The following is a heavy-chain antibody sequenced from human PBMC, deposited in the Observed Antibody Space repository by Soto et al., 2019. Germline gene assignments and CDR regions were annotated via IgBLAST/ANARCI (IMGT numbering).Heavy chain of an antibody. CDR2: INPSGDGT. CDR1: GYTFNAFY. D-gene: IGHD4-17*01. Sequence: SVKVSFKAFGYTFNAFYMHWVRQAPGQGLEWMGVINPSGDGTSYAQKFQGRVTMTRDTSTSTVYMELSSLRSEDTAVYYCARVALGYDYADVWGQGTTVTVSS. V-gene: IGHV1-46*02. CDR3: ARVALGYDYADV. J-gene: IGHJ6*02.